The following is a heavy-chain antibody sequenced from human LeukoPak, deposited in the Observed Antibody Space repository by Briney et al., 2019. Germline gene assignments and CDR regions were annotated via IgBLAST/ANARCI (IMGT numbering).Heavy chain of an antibody. J-gene: IGHJ4*02. V-gene: IGHV3-23*01. D-gene: IGHD3-22*01. Sequence: GGSLRLSCAASGFTFSSYPMTWVRQTPGKGLEWVSAISGSGGSTYYADSVKGRFTISRDNSKNTLYLQMNSLRAEDTAVYYCAKEGSDSSGYYDYWGQGTLVTVSS. CDR1: GFTFSSYP. CDR3: AKEGSDSSGYYDY. CDR2: ISGSGGST.